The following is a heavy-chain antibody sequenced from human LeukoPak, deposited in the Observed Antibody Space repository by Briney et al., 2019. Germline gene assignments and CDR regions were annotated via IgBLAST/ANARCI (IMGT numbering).Heavy chain of an antibody. CDR1: GFTFSSYA. D-gene: IGHD2-2*01. J-gene: IGHJ3*01. CDR3: ARTEYCSPTSCKYASF. Sequence: TGGSLRLSCAASGFTFSSYAMSWVRQAPGKGLEWVSGISGSGGSTYYADSVKGRFTISRDNSKNTLHLQMNSLRAEDTAVYYCARTEYCSPTSCKYASFWGQGTMVTVSS. V-gene: IGHV3-23*01. CDR2: ISGSGGST.